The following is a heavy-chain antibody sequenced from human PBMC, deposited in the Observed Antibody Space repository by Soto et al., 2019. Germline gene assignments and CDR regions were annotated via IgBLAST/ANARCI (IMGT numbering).Heavy chain of an antibody. V-gene: IGHV1-8*01. D-gene: IGHD3-16*01. CDR1: GYSFTNND. Sequence: ASVKVSCKASGYSFTNNDVSWVRQATGQGLEWMGWMNPGSGDTGYAQKFQGRVTMTRDISIATAYMELSSLRADDTAIYYCARMATFGSLNWFDPWGQGTLVTVSS. J-gene: IGHJ5*02. CDR3: ARMATFGSLNWFDP. CDR2: MNPGSGDT.